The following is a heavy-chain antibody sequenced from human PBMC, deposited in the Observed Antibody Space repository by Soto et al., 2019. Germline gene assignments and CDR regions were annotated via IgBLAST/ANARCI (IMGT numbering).Heavy chain of an antibody. Sequence: SETLSLTCTVSGGSISSSNYYWGWVRQPPGKGLEWIGSIYYSGTTYYNPSLKSRVTISVDTSKNQFFLKLSSVTAADTAVYYCATANGNSFDYWGQGTLVTVSS. J-gene: IGHJ4*02. CDR2: IYYSGTT. V-gene: IGHV4-39*07. CDR1: GGSISSSNYY. D-gene: IGHD2-8*01. CDR3: ATANGNSFDY.